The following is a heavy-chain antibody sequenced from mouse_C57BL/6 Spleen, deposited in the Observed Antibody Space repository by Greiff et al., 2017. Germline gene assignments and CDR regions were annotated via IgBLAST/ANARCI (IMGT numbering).Heavy chain of an antibody. D-gene: IGHD2-4*01. CDR1: GYTFTSYW. CDR2: IYPGNSDT. J-gene: IGHJ3*01. CDR3: AMITTGAGAY. V-gene: IGHV1-5*01. Sequence: EVKVEESGTVLARPGASVKMSCKTSGYTFTSYWMHWVKQRPGQGLEWIGAIYPGNSDTSYNQKFKGKAKLTAVTSASTAYMELSSLTNEDSAVYYCAMITTGAGAYWGQGTLVTVSA.